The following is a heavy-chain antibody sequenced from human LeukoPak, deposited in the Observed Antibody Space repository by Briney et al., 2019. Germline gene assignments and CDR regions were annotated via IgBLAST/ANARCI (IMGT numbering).Heavy chain of an antibody. CDR1: GGSISSYY. D-gene: IGHD2-2*01. J-gene: IGHJ6*02. Sequence: SETLSLTCTVSGGSISSYYWNWIRQPPGKGLEWIGYIYYTGSTNYRPSLKSRGTISVDTSRNQFSLKLSSVTAADTAVYYRVRQDVVVITAATYYYGMDVWGQGTTVTVSS. CDR3: VRQDVVVITAATYYYGMDV. CDR2: IYYTGST. V-gene: IGHV4-59*08.